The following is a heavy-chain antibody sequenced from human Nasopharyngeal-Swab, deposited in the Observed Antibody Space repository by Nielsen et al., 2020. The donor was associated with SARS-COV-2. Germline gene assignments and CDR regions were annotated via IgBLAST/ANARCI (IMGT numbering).Heavy chain of an antibody. Sequence: SGPTLVKPTQTLTLTCTFSGFSLSTSGMCVSWIRQPPRKALEWLARIDWDDDKYYSTSLKTRLTISKDTSKNQVVLTMTNMDPVDTATYYCARSPPSYYDSSGYNFDYWGQGTLVTVSS. V-gene: IGHV2-70*11. J-gene: IGHJ4*02. CDR2: IDWDDDK. CDR3: ARSPPSYYDSSGYNFDY. CDR1: GFSLSTSGMC. D-gene: IGHD3-22*01.